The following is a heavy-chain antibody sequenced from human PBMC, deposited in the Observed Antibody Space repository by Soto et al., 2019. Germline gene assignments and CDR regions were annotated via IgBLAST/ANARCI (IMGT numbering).Heavy chain of an antibody. CDR2: INAGNGNT. CDR3: ARDLGGDVVVPAGYYYGMDV. V-gene: IGHV1-3*01. D-gene: IGHD2-2*01. J-gene: IGHJ6*02. Sequence: GASVKVSCKASGYIYTSYAMHWVLQTPGQRLEWMGWINAGNGNTKYSQKFQGRVTITRDTSASTAYMELSSLRSEDTAVYYCARDLGGDVVVPAGYYYGMDVWGQGTTVTVSS. CDR1: GYIYTSYA.